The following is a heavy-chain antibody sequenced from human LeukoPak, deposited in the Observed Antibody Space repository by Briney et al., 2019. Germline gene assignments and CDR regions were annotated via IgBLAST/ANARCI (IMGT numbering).Heavy chain of an antibody. Sequence: SETLSLTCAVYGGSFSGYYRSWIRQPPGKGLEWIGEINHSGSTNYNPSLKSRVTMSVDTSKNQFSLKLSSVTAADTAVYYCARDPLGPYDYWGQGTLVTVSS. CDR2: INHSGST. J-gene: IGHJ4*02. V-gene: IGHV4-34*01. CDR3: ARDPLGPYDY. CDR1: GGSFSGYY.